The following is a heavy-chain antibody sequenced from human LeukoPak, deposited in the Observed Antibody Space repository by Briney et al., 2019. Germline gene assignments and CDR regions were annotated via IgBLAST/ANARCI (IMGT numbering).Heavy chain of an antibody. J-gene: IGHJ4*02. CDR2: ISSSSSTI. CDR3: AKDIRKYSSSWYYFDY. CDR1: GFTFSSYS. D-gene: IGHD6-13*01. Sequence: GGSLRLSCAASGFTFSSYSMNWVRQAPGKGLEWVSYISSSSSTIYYADSVKGRFTISRDNAKSSLYLQMNSLRAEDTALYYCAKDIRKYSSSWYYFDYWGQGTLVTVSS. V-gene: IGHV3-48*01.